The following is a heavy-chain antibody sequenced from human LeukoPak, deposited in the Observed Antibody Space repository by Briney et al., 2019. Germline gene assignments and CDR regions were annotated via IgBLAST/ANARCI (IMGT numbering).Heavy chain of an antibody. V-gene: IGHV4-34*01. Sequence: TSETLSLTCAVYGGSFSGYYWSWIRQPPGKGLEWIGEINHSGSNNYNPSLKSRVTISVDTSRNQFSLKLSSVTAADTAVYYCARVPTVTTPYYFDYWGQVTLVTVSS. CDR3: ARVPTVTTPYYFDY. CDR1: GGSFSGYY. J-gene: IGHJ4*02. D-gene: IGHD4-11*01. CDR2: INHSGSN.